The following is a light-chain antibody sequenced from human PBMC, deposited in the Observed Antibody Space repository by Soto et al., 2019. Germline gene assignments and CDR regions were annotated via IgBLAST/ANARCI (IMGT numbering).Light chain of an antibody. J-gene: IGKJ5*01. CDR2: GAS. CDR3: QQYDDWPPIT. V-gene: IGKV3D-15*01. Sequence: ETVMTQSPATLSVSPGERATLSCRASQSVGTKLAWYQQKPGQAPRLLIYGASTRATGIPARFSGSGSGTEFTLTVSSLQSEDFAVYYCQQYDDWPPITFGRGTRLEIK. CDR1: QSVGTK.